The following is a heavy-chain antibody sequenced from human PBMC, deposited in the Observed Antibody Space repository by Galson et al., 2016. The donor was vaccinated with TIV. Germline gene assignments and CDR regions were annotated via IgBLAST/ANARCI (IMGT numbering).Heavy chain of an antibody. V-gene: IGHV2-70*11. CDR3: ARISGYYDSSGHYIPRSFDY. Sequence: ALVKPTQTLTLTCTFSGFSLNTDGMCVNWIRQPPGKALEWLARIDWDDDKSYSSSLKTRLTISKDTSKNQVVLTMTNMDPADTATYYCARISGYYDSSGHYIPRSFDYWGQGILVTVSS. CDR1: GFSLNTDGMC. D-gene: IGHD3-22*01. J-gene: IGHJ4*02. CDR2: IDWDDDK.